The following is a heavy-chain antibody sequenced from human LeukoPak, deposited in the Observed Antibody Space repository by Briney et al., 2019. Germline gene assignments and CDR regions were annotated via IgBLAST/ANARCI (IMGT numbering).Heavy chain of an antibody. CDR1: GFTFSSYA. Sequence: GGSLRLSSAASGFTFSSYAMSWVRQAPGKGLEWVSAISGSGGSTYYADSVKGRFTISRDNSKNTLYLQMNSLRAEDTAVYYCAKELFPWVTGTRVVDYWGQGTLVTVSS. CDR2: ISGSGGST. V-gene: IGHV3-23*01. J-gene: IGHJ4*02. CDR3: AKELFPWVTGTRVVDY. D-gene: IGHD1-7*01.